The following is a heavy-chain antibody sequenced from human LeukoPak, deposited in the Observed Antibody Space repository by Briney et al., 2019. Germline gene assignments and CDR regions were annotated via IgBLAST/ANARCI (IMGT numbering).Heavy chain of an antibody. D-gene: IGHD1-7*01. CDR1: GYTISGYY. V-gene: IGHV1-2*02. Sequence: ASVKVSCKASGYTISGYYMHWVRQAPGQGLEWMGWINPNSGGTKYAQKFQGRVTMTRDTSISTAYMELSRLRSDDTAVYYCAREYSWNSNWFDPWGQGTLVTVSS. CDR2: INPNSGGT. J-gene: IGHJ5*02. CDR3: AREYSWNSNWFDP.